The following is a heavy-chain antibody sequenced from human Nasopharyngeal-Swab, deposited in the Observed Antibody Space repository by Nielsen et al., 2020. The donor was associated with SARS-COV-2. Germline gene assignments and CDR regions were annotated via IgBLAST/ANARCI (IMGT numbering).Heavy chain of an antibody. D-gene: IGHD1-26*01. CDR1: GGSFSGYY. Sequence: SETLSLTCAVYGGSFSGYYWSWIRQPPGKGLEWIREINHSGSTNYNPSLKSRVTISVDTSKNQFSLKLSSVTAADTAVYYCARVPYSGSSFDPWGQGTLVTVSS. CDR3: ARVPYSGSSFDP. V-gene: IGHV4-34*01. J-gene: IGHJ5*02. CDR2: INHSGST.